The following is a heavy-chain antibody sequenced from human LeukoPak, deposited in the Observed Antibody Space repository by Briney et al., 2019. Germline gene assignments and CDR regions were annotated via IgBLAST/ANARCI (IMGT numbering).Heavy chain of an antibody. V-gene: IGHV3-21*01. CDR3: VRDSGSSYGYYFLH. Sequence: GGSLRLSCAASGFTFSSHSMNWVRQAPGKGLEWVSSITSSSSYIFYADSVEGRFTISRDNAKNSLYLQMNSLRAEDTAVYYCVRDSGSSYGYYFLHWGQGTLVTVSS. CDR2: ITSSSSYI. CDR1: GFTFSSHS. J-gene: IGHJ1*01. D-gene: IGHD1-26*01.